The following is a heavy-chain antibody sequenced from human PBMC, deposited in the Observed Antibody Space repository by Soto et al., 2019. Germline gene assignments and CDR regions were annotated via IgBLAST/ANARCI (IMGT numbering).Heavy chain of an antibody. V-gene: IGHV1-69*01. CDR2: IIPIFGTA. J-gene: IGHJ6*02. D-gene: IGHD3-3*01. CDR1: GGTFSSYA. Sequence: QVQLVQSGAEVKKPGSSVKVSCKASGGTFSSYAISWVRQAPGQGPEWMGGIIPIFGTANYAQKFQGRVTMTEDESTITAYMELSSLRSEDTAVYYCASPPPRILAGLRMDVWGQGTTVTVSS. CDR3: ASPPPRILAGLRMDV.